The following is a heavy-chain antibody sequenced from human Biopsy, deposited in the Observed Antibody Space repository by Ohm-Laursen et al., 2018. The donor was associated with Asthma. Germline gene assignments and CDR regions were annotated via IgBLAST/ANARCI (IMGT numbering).Heavy chain of an antibody. V-gene: IGHV1-46*01. CDR3: ALSQFDY. J-gene: IGHJ4*02. CDR2: INPPTGDT. Sequence: ASVKVSCKASGYTFTSYYIHWVRQAPGQGLEWVGIINPPTGDTSYAQKFLGRVTVTRDTSASTVYMELSSLRSEDTAVYYCALSQFDYWGQGTLLTVSS. CDR1: GYTFTSYY.